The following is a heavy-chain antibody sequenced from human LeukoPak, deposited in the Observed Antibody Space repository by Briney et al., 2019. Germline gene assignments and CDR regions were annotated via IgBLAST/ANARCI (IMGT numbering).Heavy chain of an antibody. Sequence: ASVKVSCKASGYTFTSYDINWVRQATGQGLEWMGWVNPNSGNTGYAQKFQGRVTMTRNTSISTAYMELSSLRSEDTAVYYCAREICSGGSCYLSFDYWGQGTLVTVSS. V-gene: IGHV1-8*01. J-gene: IGHJ4*02. CDR3: AREICSGGSCYLSFDY. CDR1: GYTFTSYD. CDR2: VNPNSGNT. D-gene: IGHD2-15*01.